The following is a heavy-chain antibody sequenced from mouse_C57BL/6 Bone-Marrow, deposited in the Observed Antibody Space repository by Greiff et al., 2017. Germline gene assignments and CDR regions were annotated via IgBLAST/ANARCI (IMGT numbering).Heavy chain of an antibody. CDR2: ISSGGSYT. Sequence: EVMLVESGGDLVKPGGSLKLSCAASGFTFSSYGMSWVRQTPDKRLEWVATISSGGSYTYYPDSVKGRFTISRDNAKNTLYLQMSRLKSEDTAMYYCARQGAMDYWGQGTSVTVSS. CDR3: ARQGAMDY. V-gene: IGHV5-6*01. CDR1: GFTFSSYG. J-gene: IGHJ4*01.